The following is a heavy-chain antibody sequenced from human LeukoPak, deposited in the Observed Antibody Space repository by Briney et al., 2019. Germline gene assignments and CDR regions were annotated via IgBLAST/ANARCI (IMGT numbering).Heavy chain of an antibody. Sequence: GGSLRLSCAASGFTFGSYGMHWVRQAPGKGLEWVTFIRSDGSNKYYADSVKGRFTISRDNAKNSLYLQMNSLRAEDTAVYYCARTKGDDYGDYWGQGTLVTVSS. CDR3: ARTKGDDYGDY. CDR2: IRSDGSNK. J-gene: IGHJ4*02. CDR1: GFTFGSYG. D-gene: IGHD1-1*01. V-gene: IGHV3-30*02.